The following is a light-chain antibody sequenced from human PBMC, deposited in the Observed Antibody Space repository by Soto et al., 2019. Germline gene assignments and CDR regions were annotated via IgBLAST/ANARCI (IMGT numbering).Light chain of an antibody. CDR1: SSDVGGYNY. J-gene: IGLJ3*02. CDR2: DVT. Sequence: QSVLTQPRSVSGSPGQSVAISCTGTSSDVGGYNYVSWYQKHPGKAPKLVIFDVTKRPSGVPDRFSGSKSGNTASLTISGLRSDDEADYYCCSYGARFGGGTKLTVL. CDR3: CSYGAR. V-gene: IGLV2-11*01.